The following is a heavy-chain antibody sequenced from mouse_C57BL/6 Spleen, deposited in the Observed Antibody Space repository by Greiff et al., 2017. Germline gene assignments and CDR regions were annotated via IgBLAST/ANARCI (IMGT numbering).Heavy chain of an antibody. CDR2: IDPETGGT. V-gene: IGHV1-15*01. Sequence: VQLKESGAELVRPGASVTLSCKASGYTFTDYEMHWVKQTPVHGLEWIGAIDPETGGTAYNQKFKGKAILTADKSSSTAYMELRSLTSEDSAVYYCTSWEIYYGDDGHWGQGTTLTVSS. D-gene: IGHD2-2*01. J-gene: IGHJ2*01. CDR3: TSWEIYYGDDGH. CDR1: GYTFTDYE.